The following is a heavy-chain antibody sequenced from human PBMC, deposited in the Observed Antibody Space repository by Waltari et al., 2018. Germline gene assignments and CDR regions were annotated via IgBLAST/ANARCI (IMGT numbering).Heavy chain of an antibody. D-gene: IGHD3-10*01. J-gene: IGHJ6*02. Sequence: QVQVVQSGAEVKKPGASVKVSCKASGCSFSSYTISWVRQAPGQGLEWMGGIMPNFRIATYAQKFKVRVTINADKSTSPAYMELSSLRSEETAGYYCARLKGSGSYYNRDYYYYGMDVWGQGTMVTVSS. CDR1: GCSFSSYT. CDR3: ARLKGSGSYYNRDYYYYGMDV. V-gene: IGHV1-69*02. CDR2: IMPNFRIA.